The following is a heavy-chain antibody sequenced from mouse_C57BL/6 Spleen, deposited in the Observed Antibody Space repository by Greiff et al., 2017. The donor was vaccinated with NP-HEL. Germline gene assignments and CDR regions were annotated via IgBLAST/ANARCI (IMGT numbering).Heavy chain of an antibody. CDR1: GYAFSSSW. D-gene: IGHD1-1*01. CDR3: ARWGPITTVVDY. Sequence: VQLQQSGPELVKPGASVKISCKASGYAFSSSWMNWVKQRPGKGLEWIGRIYPGDGDTNYIGKFKGKATLTADKSSSTAYMQLSSLTSEDSAVYFCARWGPITTVVDYWGQGTTLTVSS. V-gene: IGHV1-82*01. CDR2: IYPGDGDT. J-gene: IGHJ2*01.